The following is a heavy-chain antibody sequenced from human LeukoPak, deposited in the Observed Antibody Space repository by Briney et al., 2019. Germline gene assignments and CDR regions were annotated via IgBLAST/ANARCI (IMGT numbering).Heavy chain of an antibody. CDR2: FDPEYGET. D-gene: IGHD3-3*01. CDR3: APLDFWVPST. J-gene: IGHJ5*02. CDR1: GYTLNELS. Sequence: ASVKVSCKVSGYTLNELSIHWVRQAAGKGLEWMGGFDPEYGETVYAQKLQGRVTMAEDTSTDTAYMELSSLRSEDTAVYYCAPLDFWVPSTWGQGTLVTVSS. V-gene: IGHV1-24*01.